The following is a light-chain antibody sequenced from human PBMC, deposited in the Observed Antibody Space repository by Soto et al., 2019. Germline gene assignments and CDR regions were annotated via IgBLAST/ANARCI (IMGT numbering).Light chain of an antibody. CDR2: DAS. Sequence: EIVLTQSPATLSLSPGEKATLSCRASQSVSDSLAWYQQKPGQAPRLLIYDASNRATGIPASFSGSGFGTGSTLTISSLEPEDFAGYYCEQRSIWPFYAFXQGTKTDIK. CDR3: EQRSIWPFYA. J-gene: IGKJ2*01. CDR1: QSVSDS. V-gene: IGKV3-11*01.